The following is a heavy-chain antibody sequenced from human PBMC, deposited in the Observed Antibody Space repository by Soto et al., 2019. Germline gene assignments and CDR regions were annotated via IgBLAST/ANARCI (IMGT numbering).Heavy chain of an antibody. V-gene: IGHV1-46*01. CDR2: INPSGGST. CDR3: ARDMEVAATYGWDYYGMDV. D-gene: IGHD2-15*01. Sequence: ASVKVSCKASGYTFTSYYMHWVRQAPGQGLEWMGIINPSGGSTSYAQKFQGRVTMTRDTSTSTVYMELSSLRSEDTAVYYCARDMEVAATYGWDYYGMDVWGQGTTVTVSS. J-gene: IGHJ6*02. CDR1: GYTFTSYY.